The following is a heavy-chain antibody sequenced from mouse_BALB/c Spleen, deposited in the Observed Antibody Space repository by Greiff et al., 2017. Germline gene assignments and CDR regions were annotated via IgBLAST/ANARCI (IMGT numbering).Heavy chain of an antibody. CDR2: INPSTGYT. V-gene: IGHV1-7*01. Sequence: QVQLQQSGAELAKPGASVKMSCKASGYTFTSYWMHWVKQRPGQGLEWIGYINPSTGYTEYNQKFKDKATLTADKSSSTAYMQLSSLTSEDSAVYYCTRGVGYPLYAMDYWGQGTSVTVSS. D-gene: IGHD2-2*01. J-gene: IGHJ4*01. CDR1: GYTFTSYW. CDR3: TRGVGYPLYAMDY.